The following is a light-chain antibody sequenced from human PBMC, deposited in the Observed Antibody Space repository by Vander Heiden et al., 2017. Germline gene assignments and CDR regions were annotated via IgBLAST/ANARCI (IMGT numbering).Light chain of an antibody. CDR2: EGS. CDR1: SSDVGSYNL. J-gene: IGLJ1*01. V-gene: IGLV2-23*01. Sequence: SALTHPAPVSGSPGQSITISCTGTSSDVGSYNLVSWYQQHPGKAPKLMIYEGSKRPSGVSNRFSGSKSGNTASLTISGLQAEDEADYYCCSYATSSTYVFGTGTKVTVL. CDR3: CSYATSSTYV.